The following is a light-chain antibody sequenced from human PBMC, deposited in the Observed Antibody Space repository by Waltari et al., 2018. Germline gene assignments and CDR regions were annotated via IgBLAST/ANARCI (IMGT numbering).Light chain of an antibody. CDR3: SSYAGSNTYI. Sequence: QAALTQPPSMSGSPGQSVTISCTGTSSDIGVYNRFSWYQQHPGKAPKLMIYEVSQRPSGVSDRFSGSKSGNTASLTISGLQAEDEADYYCSSYAGSNTYIFGAGTRLTVL. CDR1: SSDIGVYNR. J-gene: IGLJ1*01. CDR2: EVS. V-gene: IGLV2-8*01.